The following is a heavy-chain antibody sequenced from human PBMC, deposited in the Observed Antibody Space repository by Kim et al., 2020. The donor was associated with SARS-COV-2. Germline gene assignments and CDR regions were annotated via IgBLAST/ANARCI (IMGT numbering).Heavy chain of an antibody. D-gene: IGHD3-16*01. J-gene: IGHJ6*02. V-gene: IGHV1-2*05. CDR3: ARGVLEDYYGMDV. Sequence: NDAQKVQGRAPMTRDTSISTAYMELSRLRSDDTVVYYCARGVLEDYYGMDVWGQGTTVTVSS.